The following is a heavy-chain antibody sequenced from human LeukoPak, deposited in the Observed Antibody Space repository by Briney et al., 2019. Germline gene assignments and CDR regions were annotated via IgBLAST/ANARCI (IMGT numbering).Heavy chain of an antibody. V-gene: IGHV3-23*01. CDR3: AKDGGYGSGNYYPDY. D-gene: IGHD3-10*01. CDR2: ISGGAGNA. J-gene: IGHJ4*02. CDR1: GFIFSNYA. Sequence: GGSLRLSCAASGFIFSNYAMNWVRQAPGKGLEWVSSISGGAGNASYADSVKGRFTMSRDNSKNTLYLQMNSLRAEDTAVYYCAKDGGYGSGNYYPDYWGQGTLVTVSS.